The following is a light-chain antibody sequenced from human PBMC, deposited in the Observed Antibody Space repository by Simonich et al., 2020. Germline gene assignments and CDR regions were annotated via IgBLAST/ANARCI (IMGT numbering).Light chain of an antibody. CDR2: EDN. CDR1: SGSIASNY. CDR3: QSYDSSNWV. Sequence: NCMLTQPHSVSESPGKTVTISCTRSSGSIASNYVQWYQQRPGSSPTTVIYEDNHRHSGVPDRFSGSIDSSSNTASLTISGLKTEDEADYYCQSYDSSNWVFGGGTKLTVL. V-gene: IGLV6-57*01. J-gene: IGLJ3*02.